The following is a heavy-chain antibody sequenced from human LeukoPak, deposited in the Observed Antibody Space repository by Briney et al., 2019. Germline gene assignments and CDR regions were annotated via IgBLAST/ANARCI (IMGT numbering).Heavy chain of an antibody. CDR1: GGSFSGYY. CDR2: INHSGST. Sequence: SETLSLTCAVYGGSFSGYYWSWIRQPPGKGLEWIGEINHSGSTNYNPSLKSRVTISVDTSKNQFSLKLSSVTAADTAVYYCARGDSSGYDYWGQGALVTVSS. D-gene: IGHD3-22*01. CDR3: ARGDSSGYDY. J-gene: IGHJ4*02. V-gene: IGHV4-34*01.